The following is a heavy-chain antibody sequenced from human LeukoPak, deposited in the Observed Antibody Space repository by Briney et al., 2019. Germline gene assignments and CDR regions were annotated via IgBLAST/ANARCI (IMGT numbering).Heavy chain of an antibody. CDR2: INPNSGGT. J-gene: IGHJ4*02. CDR3: ARDHYDFWSGYYRSAGLYYFDY. D-gene: IGHD3-3*01. CDR1: GYTFTGYY. Sequence: ASVKVSCKASGYTFTGYYMHWVRQAPGQGLEWMGWINPNSGGTNYAQKFQGRVTMTRDTSISTAYMELSRLRSDDTAVYCCARDHYDFWSGYYRSAGLYYFDYWGQGTLVTVSS. V-gene: IGHV1-2*02.